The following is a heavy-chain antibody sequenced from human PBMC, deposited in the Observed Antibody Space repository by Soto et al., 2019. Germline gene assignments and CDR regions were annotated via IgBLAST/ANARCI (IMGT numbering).Heavy chain of an antibody. CDR2: INHSGST. D-gene: IGHD2-8*01. Sequence: SETLSLTCAVYGGSFSGYYWSWIRQPPGKGLEWIGEINHSGSTNYNPSLKSRVTISVDTSKNQFSLKLSSVTAADTAVYYCATRHPNCTNGVCERWEHYMDVWGKGTTVTVSS. CDR3: ATRHPNCTNGVCERWEHYMDV. V-gene: IGHV4-34*01. CDR1: GGSFSGYY. J-gene: IGHJ6*03.